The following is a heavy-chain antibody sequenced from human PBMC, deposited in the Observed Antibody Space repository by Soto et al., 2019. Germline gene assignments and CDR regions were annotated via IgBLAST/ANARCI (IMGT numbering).Heavy chain of an antibody. Sequence: GGSLRLSCAASGFSFSNYWMSWVRQAPGKGLEWVANIKPDGSQKWYVDSVKGRFTISRDNAKNSLYLQMNSLRAEDTAVYYCAQDPGGEYDSSGDFWFDYWGQVHLVTVSP. D-gene: IGHD3-22*01. V-gene: IGHV3-7*02. CDR2: IKPDGSQK. CDR3: AQDPGGEYDSSGDFWFDY. J-gene: IGHJ4*02. CDR1: GFSFSNYW.